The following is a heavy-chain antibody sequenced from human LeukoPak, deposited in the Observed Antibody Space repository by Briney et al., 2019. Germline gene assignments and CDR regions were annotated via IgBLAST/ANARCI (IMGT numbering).Heavy chain of an antibody. CDR2: INHSGST. J-gene: IGHJ4*02. V-gene: IGHV4-34*01. CDR3: ASWVRPAYCGGDCYSRGYFDY. D-gene: IGHD2-21*02. CDR1: GGSFSGYY. Sequence: SETLSLTCAVYGGSFSGYYWSWIRQPPGKGLEWIGEINHSGSTNYNPSLKSRVTISVDTSKNQFSLKLSSVTAADTAVYYCASWVRPAYCGGDCYSRGYFDYWGQGTLVTVSS.